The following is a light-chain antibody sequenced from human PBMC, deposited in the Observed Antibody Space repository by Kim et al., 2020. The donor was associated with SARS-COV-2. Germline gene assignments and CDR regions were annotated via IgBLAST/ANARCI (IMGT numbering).Light chain of an antibody. J-gene: IGKJ1*01. Sequence: EIELTQSPATLSLSPEERATLSCRASQSVSSYLAWYQQKPGQAPRLLIYDASNRATGIPARFSGSGSGTDFTLTISSLEPEDFAVYYCQQRSNGPRTFGQGTKVDIK. V-gene: IGKV3-11*01. CDR3: QQRSNGPRT. CDR1: QSVSSY. CDR2: DAS.